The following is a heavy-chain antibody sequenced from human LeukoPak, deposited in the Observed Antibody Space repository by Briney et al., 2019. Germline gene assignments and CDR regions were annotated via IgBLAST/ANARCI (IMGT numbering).Heavy chain of an antibody. CDR3: AKSPKTGFLFDY. CDR2: ISYDGSNK. D-gene: IGHD1-1*01. J-gene: IGHJ4*02. Sequence: PGGSLRLSCAASGFTFSSYAMHWVRQAPGKGLEWVAVISYDGSNKYYADSVKGRFTISRDNSKNTLYLQMGSLRAEDTAVYYCAKSPKTGFLFDYWGKGTLVTVSS. CDR1: GFTFSSYA. V-gene: IGHV3-30-3*02.